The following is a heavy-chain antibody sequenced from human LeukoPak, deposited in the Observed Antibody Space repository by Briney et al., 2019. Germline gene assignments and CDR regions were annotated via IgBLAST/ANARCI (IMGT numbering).Heavy chain of an antibody. CDR2: ISGSGGST. V-gene: IGHV3-23*01. CDR3: ARTRMGYSSGWYFDY. J-gene: IGHJ4*02. Sequence: PGGSLRLSCAASGFTFSSYGMSWVRQAPGKGLEWVSAISGSGGSTYYADSVKGRFTISRDNSKNTLYLQMNSLRAEDTAVYYCARTRMGYSSGWYFDYWGQGTLVTVSS. CDR1: GFTFSSYG. D-gene: IGHD6-19*01.